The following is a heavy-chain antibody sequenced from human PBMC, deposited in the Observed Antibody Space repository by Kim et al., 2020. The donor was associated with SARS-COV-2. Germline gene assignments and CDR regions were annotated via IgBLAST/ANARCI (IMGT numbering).Heavy chain of an antibody. CDR1: GFTFDDYG. D-gene: IGHD3-10*01. CDR2: IGWNSGSV. V-gene: IGHV3-9*01. Sequence: GGSLRLSCLASGFTFDDYGMHWVRLLPGKGLEWVSGIGWNSGSVDYADSVKGRFSISRDNAKNSLYLQMYGLRPEDTALYFCAKDTGPNLAFDLYGLDVWGRGTTVLVSS. CDR3: AKDTGPNLAFDLYGLDV. J-gene: IGHJ6*02.